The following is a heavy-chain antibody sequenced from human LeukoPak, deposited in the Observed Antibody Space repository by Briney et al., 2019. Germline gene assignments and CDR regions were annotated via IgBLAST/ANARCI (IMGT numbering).Heavy chain of an antibody. D-gene: IGHD3-22*01. Sequence: ASVKVSCKASGGTFSSYAISWVRQAPGQGLEWMGGIIPIFGTANYALKFQGRVTITADESTSTAYMELSSLRSEDTAVYYCARDTDSSGVNDALDIWGQGTMVTVSS. J-gene: IGHJ3*02. V-gene: IGHV1-69*13. CDR1: GGTFSSYA. CDR2: IIPIFGTA. CDR3: ARDTDSSGVNDALDI.